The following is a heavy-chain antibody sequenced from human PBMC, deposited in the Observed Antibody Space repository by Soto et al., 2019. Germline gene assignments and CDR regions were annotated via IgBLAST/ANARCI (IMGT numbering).Heavy chain of an antibody. V-gene: IGHV1-18*01. D-gene: IGHD2-8*02. J-gene: IGHJ6*02. CDR3: GRCRTDSYAMDV. Sequence: ASVKVSCKASGYSFTSYGIGLVRQAPGQGPXWMXXIXXYXGXXXYXXXVKGRVVMTTDISTNTVYLELRSLRSDDTAMYYCGRCRTDSYAMDVWGQGTTVTVSS. CDR1: GYSFTSYG. CDR2: IXXYXGXX.